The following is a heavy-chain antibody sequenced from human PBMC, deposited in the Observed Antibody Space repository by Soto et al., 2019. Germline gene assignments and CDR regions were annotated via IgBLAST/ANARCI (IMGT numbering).Heavy chain of an antibody. Sequence: HPGGSLRLSCAASGFTFSSYSMNWVRQAPGKGLEWVSYISSSSSTIYYADSVKGRFTISRDNAKNSLYLQMNSLRDEDTAVYYCARDYRYCSSTSCPRTGYGMDVWGQGTTVTVSS. CDR1: GFTFSSYS. CDR2: ISSSSSTI. D-gene: IGHD2-2*01. CDR3: ARDYRYCSSTSCPRTGYGMDV. V-gene: IGHV3-48*02. J-gene: IGHJ6*02.